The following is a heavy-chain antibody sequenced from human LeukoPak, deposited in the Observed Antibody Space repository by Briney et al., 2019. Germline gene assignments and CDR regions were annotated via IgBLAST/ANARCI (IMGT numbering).Heavy chain of an antibody. Sequence: ASVKVSCKASGYTFTGYYMHWVRQAPGQGLEWMGWINPNSGGTNYAQKFQGRVTMTRDTSINTAYMELSRLGSDDTAVYYCARMFPSAAENYWGQGTLVTVSS. J-gene: IGHJ4*02. CDR1: GYTFTGYY. D-gene: IGHD6-25*01. CDR2: INPNSGGT. V-gene: IGHV1-2*02. CDR3: ARMFPSAAENY.